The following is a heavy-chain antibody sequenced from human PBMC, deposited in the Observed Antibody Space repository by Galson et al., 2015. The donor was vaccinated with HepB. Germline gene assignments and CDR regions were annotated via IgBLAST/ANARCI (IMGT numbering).Heavy chain of an antibody. D-gene: IGHD1-26*01. V-gene: IGHV1-18*01. CDR2: INTYNDNT. CDR1: GYTFTRNG. J-gene: IGHJ6*03. Sequence: SVKVSCKASGYTFTRNGISWVRQAPGQGLEWMGWINTYNDNTVYGQKFQGRVTLTTDTSTNTAHMELRSLGSGDTAVYYCARDLNSGTFYHYYMDVWGKGTAVTVSS. CDR3: ARDLNSGTFYHYYMDV.